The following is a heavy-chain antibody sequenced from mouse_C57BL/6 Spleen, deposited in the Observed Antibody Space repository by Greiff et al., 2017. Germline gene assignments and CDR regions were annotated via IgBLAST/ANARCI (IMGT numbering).Heavy chain of an antibody. D-gene: IGHD4-1*01. CDR1: GYAFSSSW. CDR2: IYPGDGDT. J-gene: IGHJ4*01. Sequence: QVQLQQSGPELVKPGASVKISCKASGYAFSSSWMNWVKQRPGKGLEWIGRIYPGDGDTNYNGKFKGKATLTADKSSSTAYMQRSSLTSEDSAVYFCARGELGRYAMDYWGQGTSVTVSS. CDR3: ARGELGRYAMDY. V-gene: IGHV1-82*01.